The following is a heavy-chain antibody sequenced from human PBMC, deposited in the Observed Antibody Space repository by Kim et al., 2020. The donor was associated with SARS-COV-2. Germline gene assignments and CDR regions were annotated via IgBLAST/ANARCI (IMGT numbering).Heavy chain of an antibody. CDR2: ISYDGSNK. D-gene: IGHD3-10*01. CDR1: GFTFSSYG. V-gene: IGHV3-30*03. CDR3: ARVRGVADYGMDV. Sequence: GGSLRLSCAASGFTFSSYGMHWVRQAPGKGLEWVAVISYDGSNKYYADSVKGRFTISRDSSKNTLYLQMNSLRVEDTAVYYCARVRGVADYGMDVWGQGTTVTVSS. J-gene: IGHJ6*02.